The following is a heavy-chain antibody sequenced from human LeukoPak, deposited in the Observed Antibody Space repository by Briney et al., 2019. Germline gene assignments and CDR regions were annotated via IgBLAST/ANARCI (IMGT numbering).Heavy chain of an antibody. V-gene: IGHV4-38-2*02. J-gene: IGHJ5*02. Sequence: PSETLSLTCTVSGGSISSYYWGWIRQPPGKGLEWIGSIYHSGSTYYNPSLRSRVTISVDTSKNQFSLKLSSVTAADTAVYYCARSIAAAATGFDPWGQGTLVTVSS. D-gene: IGHD6-13*01. CDR1: GGSISSYY. CDR2: IYHSGST. CDR3: ARSIAAAATGFDP.